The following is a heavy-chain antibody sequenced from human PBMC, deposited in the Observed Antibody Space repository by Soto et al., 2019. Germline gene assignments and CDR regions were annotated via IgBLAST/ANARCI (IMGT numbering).Heavy chain of an antibody. V-gene: IGHV3-30*18. D-gene: IGHD3-9*01. Sequence: SLRLSCAASGFTFSSYGMHWVRQAPGKGLEWVAVISYDGSNKYYADSVKGRFTISRDNSKNTLYLQMNSLRAEDTAVYYCAKDRVTIFSVGMDVWGQGTTVTVSS. CDR3: AKDRVTIFSVGMDV. CDR2: ISYDGSNK. J-gene: IGHJ6*02. CDR1: GFTFSSYG.